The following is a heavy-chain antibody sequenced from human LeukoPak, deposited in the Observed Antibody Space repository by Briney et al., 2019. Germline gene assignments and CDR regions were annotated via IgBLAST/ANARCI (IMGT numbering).Heavy chain of an antibody. Sequence: GGSLRLSCAASGFSFSSYAMSWVRQAPGKGLEWVSAISGSGGSTYYADSVKGRFTISRDNSKSTLYLQMNSLRAEDTAVYYCAEDLLAAAVLYYFDYWGQGTLVTVSS. J-gene: IGHJ4*02. CDR3: AEDLLAAAVLYYFDY. CDR2: ISGSGGST. CDR1: GFSFSSYA. D-gene: IGHD6-13*01. V-gene: IGHV3-23*01.